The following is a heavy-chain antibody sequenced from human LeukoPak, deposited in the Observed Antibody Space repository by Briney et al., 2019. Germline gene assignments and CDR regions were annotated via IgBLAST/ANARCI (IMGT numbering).Heavy chain of an antibody. CDR2: INPDSGGT. CDR3: ARDRVAANWFDP. J-gene: IGHJ5*02. Sequence: ASVKVSCKASGGTFSSYAISWVRQAPGQGLEWMGWINPDSGGTNYAQKFQGRVTMTKDTSISTAYMELSRLRSDDTAVYYCARDRVAANWFDPWGQGTLVTVSS. CDR1: GGTFSSYA. D-gene: IGHD2-15*01. V-gene: IGHV1-2*02.